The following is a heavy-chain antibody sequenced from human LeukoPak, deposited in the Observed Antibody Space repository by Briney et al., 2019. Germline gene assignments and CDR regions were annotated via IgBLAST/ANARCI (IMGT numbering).Heavy chain of an antibody. J-gene: IGHJ4*02. Sequence: SETLSLTCAVYGGSFSGYYWSWIRQPPGKGLEWIGEINHSGSTNYNPSLKSQVTISVDTSKNQFSLKLSSVTAADTAVYYCARGQQWLVLSFDYWGQGTLVTVSS. CDR3: ARGQQWLVLSFDY. CDR2: INHSGST. D-gene: IGHD6-19*01. CDR1: GGSFSGYY. V-gene: IGHV4-34*01.